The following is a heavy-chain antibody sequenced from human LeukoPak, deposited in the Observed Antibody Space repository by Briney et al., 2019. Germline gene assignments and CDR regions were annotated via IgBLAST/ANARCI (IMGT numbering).Heavy chain of an antibody. CDR3: ARVDAGDSIDY. D-gene: IGHD4-17*01. J-gene: IGHJ4*02. CDR1: GFTFSSYD. V-gene: IGHV3-23*01. Sequence: GGSLRLSCAASGFTFSSYDMTWVRQVPGKGLEWVSGISGSGGRTYYADSVKGRFTISRDNTLYLQMNSLRAEDTAVYYCARVDAGDSIDYWGQGTLVTVSS. CDR2: ISGSGGRT.